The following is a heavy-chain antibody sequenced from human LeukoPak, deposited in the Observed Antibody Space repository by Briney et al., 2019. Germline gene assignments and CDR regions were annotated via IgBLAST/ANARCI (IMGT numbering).Heavy chain of an antibody. D-gene: IGHD1-26*01. CDR3: AKDGHAVGAPVRFDY. V-gene: IGHV3-30*02. Sequence: GGSLRLSCAASGYTFSSYGMHWVRQAPGKGLEWVAFIRYDGSNKYYADSVKGRFTISRDNSNNTLYLQMNSLRAADTAVYYCAKDGHAVGAPVRFDYWGQGTRVTVPS. CDR2: IRYDGSNK. CDR1: GYTFSSYG. J-gene: IGHJ4*02.